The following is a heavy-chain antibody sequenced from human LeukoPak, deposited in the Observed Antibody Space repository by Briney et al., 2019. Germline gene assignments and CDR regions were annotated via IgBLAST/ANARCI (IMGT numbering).Heavy chain of an antibody. CDR2: INPNSGGT. D-gene: IGHD3-10*01. CDR3: ARGSKRKWFGDHEFYFDY. CDR1: GYTFTSYA. Sequence: ASVKVSCKASGYTFTSYAMNWVRQAPGQGLEWMGWINPNSGGTNYAQKFQGRVTMTRDTSISTAYMELSGLRSDDTAVYYCARGSKRKWFGDHEFYFDYWGQGTLVTVSS. V-gene: IGHV1-2*02. J-gene: IGHJ4*02.